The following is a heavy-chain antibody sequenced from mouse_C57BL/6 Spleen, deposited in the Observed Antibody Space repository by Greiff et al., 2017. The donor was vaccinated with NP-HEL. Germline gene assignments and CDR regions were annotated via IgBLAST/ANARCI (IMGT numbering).Heavy chain of an antibody. V-gene: IGHV5-4*03. Sequence: EVKLVESGGGLVKPGGSLKLSCAASGFTFSSYAMSWVRQTPEKRLEWVATISDGGSYTYYPDNVKGRFTISRDNAKNNLYLQMSHPKSEDTAMYYCARVPITTVVGYYFDYWGQGTTLTVSS. CDR2: ISDGGSYT. CDR3: ARVPITTVVGYYFDY. D-gene: IGHD1-1*01. J-gene: IGHJ2*01. CDR1: GFTFSSYA.